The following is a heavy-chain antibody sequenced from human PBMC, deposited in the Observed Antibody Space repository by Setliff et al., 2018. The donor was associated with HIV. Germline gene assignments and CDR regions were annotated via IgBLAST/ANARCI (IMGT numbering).Heavy chain of an antibody. CDR3: ARGPAGESYGMDV. CDR2: VSGYDRHA. J-gene: IGHJ6*02. Sequence: GASVKVSCKTSGYKFSINVINWVRQAPGQGLEWMGWVSGYDRHANYAQKLQGRVTMTSDRSTTTAYMELKNLTSDDTAVYYCARGPAGESYGMDVWGQGTTVTVSS. V-gene: IGHV1-18*01. CDR1: GYKFSINV. D-gene: IGHD3-10*01.